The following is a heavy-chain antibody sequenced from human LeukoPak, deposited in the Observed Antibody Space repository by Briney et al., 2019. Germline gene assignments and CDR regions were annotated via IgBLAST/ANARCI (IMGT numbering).Heavy chain of an antibody. J-gene: IGHJ4*02. V-gene: IGHV5-51*01. Sequence: GESLKISCQGSAYSFTSYWIGWVRQMPGKGLESMGIIYPGDFDTRYSPPFQGQVTISADKSISTAYLQWSSLQASDSAMYYCARLGGGGYNNFDCWGQGTLVTVSS. D-gene: IGHD5-24*01. CDR3: ARLGGGGYNNFDC. CDR1: AYSFTSYW. CDR2: IYPGDFDT.